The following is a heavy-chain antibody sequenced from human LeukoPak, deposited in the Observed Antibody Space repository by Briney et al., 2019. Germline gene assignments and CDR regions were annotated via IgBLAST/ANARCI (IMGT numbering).Heavy chain of an antibody. CDR3: GRLIVKTAAGPYFDH. CDR2: FYTSGST. J-gene: IGHJ4*02. Sequence: SETLSLTCTVSGGSISSYYWSWIRQPAGKGLEWIGRFYTSGSTYYNPSLKSRVTISVDTSKNQFSLKLSSVTAADTAVYYCGRLIVKTAAGPYFDHWGQGTLVTVSS. D-gene: IGHD6-13*01. CDR1: GGSISSYY. V-gene: IGHV4-4*07.